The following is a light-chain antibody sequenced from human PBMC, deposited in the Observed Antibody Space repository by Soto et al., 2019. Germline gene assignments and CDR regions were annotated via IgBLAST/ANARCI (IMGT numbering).Light chain of an antibody. J-gene: IGKJ1*01. CDR2: GAS. Sequence: EIVLTQSPGTLSLSPGERATLSCRASQSVSSGYLTWYQQKPGQAPRRLIFGASRRATGIPDRFSGSGSGTDFNLTISRLEPEDFAEYYCQQYGSSPTTFGQGNKLEIK. CDR1: QSVSSGY. V-gene: IGKV3-20*01. CDR3: QQYGSSPTT.